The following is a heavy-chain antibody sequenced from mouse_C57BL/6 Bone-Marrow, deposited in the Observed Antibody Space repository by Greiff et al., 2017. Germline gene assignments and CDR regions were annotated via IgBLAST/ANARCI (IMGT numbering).Heavy chain of an antibody. CDR3: ARTNTTVPYYAMDY. D-gene: IGHD1-1*01. Sequence: VKVVESGPGLVQPSQSLSITCTVSGFSLTSYGVHWVRQSPGKGLEWLGVIWSGGSTDYNAAFISRLSISKDNSKSQVFFKMNSLQADDTAIYYCARTNTTVPYYAMDYWGQGTSVTVSS. J-gene: IGHJ4*01. V-gene: IGHV2-2*01. CDR2: IWSGGST. CDR1: GFSLTSYG.